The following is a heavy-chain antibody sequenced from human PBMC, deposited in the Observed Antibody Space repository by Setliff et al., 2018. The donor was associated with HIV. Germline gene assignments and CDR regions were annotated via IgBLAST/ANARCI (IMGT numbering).Heavy chain of an antibody. V-gene: IGHV1-2*02. CDR2: VNPISGVT. Sequence: ASVKVSCKASGYRFTGDYIHWVRQAPGQGLEWMGWVNPISGVTNDAQKFQGRVTMTRDTSISTAYMELTSLRLDDTAVYYCARASRERERKGYYYDMDVWGKGTTVTVSS. D-gene: IGHD1-26*01. CDR1: GYRFTGDY. J-gene: IGHJ6*03. CDR3: ARASRERERKGYYYDMDV.